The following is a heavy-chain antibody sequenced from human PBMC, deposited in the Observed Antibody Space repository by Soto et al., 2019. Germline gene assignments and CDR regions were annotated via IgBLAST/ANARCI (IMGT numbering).Heavy chain of an antibody. J-gene: IGHJ4*02. CDR2: IIVSGSET. V-gene: IGHV3-23*01. CDR3: VKGGWLDD. D-gene: IGHD6-19*01. Sequence: EVQVLESGGGLVQPGGSRRLSCTASGFTFSKFEMSWARQASVKGLEGVSFIIVSGSETHYADSVKGRFTISRDNSKNTLYLQMNSLRAEDMAVYYCVKGGWLDDWGQGTLVTVSS. CDR1: GFTFSKFE.